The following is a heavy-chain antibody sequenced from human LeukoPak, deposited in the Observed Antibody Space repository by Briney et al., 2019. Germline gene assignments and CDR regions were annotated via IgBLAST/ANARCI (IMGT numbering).Heavy chain of an antibody. CDR2: ISGSGGST. J-gene: IGHJ3*02. Sequence: GGSLRLSCAASGFTFSSYAMSWVRQAPGKGLEWVSAISGSGGSTYYADSVKGRFTISRDNSKNTLYLQMNRLRAEDTAVYYCAKDLPGGDYVSGAFDIWGQGTMVTVSS. CDR1: GFTFSSYA. CDR3: AKDLPGGDYVSGAFDI. D-gene: IGHD4-17*01. V-gene: IGHV3-23*01.